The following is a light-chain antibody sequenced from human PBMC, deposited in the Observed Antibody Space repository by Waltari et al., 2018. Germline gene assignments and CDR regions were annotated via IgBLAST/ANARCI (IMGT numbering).Light chain of an antibody. Sequence: QAVLTHPFSLTAFAGASPRHIRTLRSCTNVGNHRQYWDQQRSGRPPQYLLRYKSDSDKQQASGVPSRFSGSKDASAKAGILLISGLQSEDEADYYCMIWHSSASVFGGGTKLTVL. J-gene: IGLJ2*01. CDR1: SCTNVGNHR. CDR2: YKSDSDK. V-gene: IGLV5-45*03. CDR3: MIWHSSASV.